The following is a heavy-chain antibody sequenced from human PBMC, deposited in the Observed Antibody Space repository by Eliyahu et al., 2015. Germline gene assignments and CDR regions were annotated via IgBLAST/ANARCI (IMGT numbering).Heavy chain of an antibody. Sequence: QVQLQQWGAGLLKPSETLSLTCAVYGGSFSGYYWSWIRQPPGKGLEWIGEINHSGSTNYNPSLKSRVTISVDTSKNQFSLKLSSVTAADTAVYYCARHRHYDYVWGSYRSPFDYWGQGTLVTVSS. CDR3: ARHRHYDYVWGSYRSPFDY. J-gene: IGHJ4*02. D-gene: IGHD3-16*02. CDR1: GGSFSGYY. V-gene: IGHV4-34*01. CDR2: INHSGST.